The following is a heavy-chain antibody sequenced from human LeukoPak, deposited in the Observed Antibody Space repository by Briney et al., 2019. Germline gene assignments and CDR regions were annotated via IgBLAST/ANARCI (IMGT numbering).Heavy chain of an antibody. D-gene: IGHD3-3*01. CDR1: GYSFSSYS. CDR2: IYPDVSDT. J-gene: IGHJ4*02. CDR3: ARQYYGFWRGYPRQTYYFDY. V-gene: IGHV5-51*01. Sequence: GESLKISCKGLGYSFSSYSIGWVRQMPGKGLEWMGSIYPDVSDTRYSPSFQGQVTISADKSFSTAYLRCSSLKASDTAMYYCARQYYGFWRGYPRQTYYFDYWGQGTLVTVSS.